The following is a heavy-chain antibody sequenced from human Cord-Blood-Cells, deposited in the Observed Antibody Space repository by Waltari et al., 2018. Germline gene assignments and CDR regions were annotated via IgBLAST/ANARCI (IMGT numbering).Heavy chain of an antibody. CDR3: ARDVI. J-gene: IGHJ4*02. CDR2: IYSGGST. Sequence: EVQLVESGGGLIQHGGSLSISCAASGFTVSSIYVSWVRPAPGKGLEWVSIIYSGGSTYYADSVKGRFTISRDNSKNTLYLQMNSLIAEDTAVYYCARDVIWGQGTLVTVSS. V-gene: IGHV3-53*01. CDR1: GFTVSSIY.